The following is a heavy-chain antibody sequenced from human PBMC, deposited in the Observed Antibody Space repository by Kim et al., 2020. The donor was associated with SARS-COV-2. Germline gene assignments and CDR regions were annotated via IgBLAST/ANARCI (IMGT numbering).Heavy chain of an antibody. V-gene: IGHV3-30-3*01. CDR3: AREGAHPLLRFLEWLPNNWFDP. Sequence: GGSLRLSCAASGFTFSSYAMHWVRQAPGKGLEWVAVISYDGSNKYYADSVKGRFTISRDNSKNTLYLQMNSLRAEDTAVYYCAREGAHPLLRFLEWLPNNWFDPWGQGTLVTVSS. CDR1: GFTFSSYA. D-gene: IGHD3-3*01. J-gene: IGHJ5*02. CDR2: ISYDGSNK.